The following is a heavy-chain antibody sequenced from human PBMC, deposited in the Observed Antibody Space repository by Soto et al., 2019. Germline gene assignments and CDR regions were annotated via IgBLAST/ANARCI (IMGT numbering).Heavy chain of an antibody. J-gene: IGHJ4*02. CDR2: IYHSGST. CDR1: GGSISSSNW. V-gene: IGHV4-4*02. Sequence: PSETLSLTCAVSGGSISSSNWWSWVRQPPGKGLEWIGEIYHSGSTNYNPSLKSRVTISVDKSKNQFSLKLSSVTAADTAVYYCASQWGDGYTTHQGYWGQGTLVTVSS. D-gene: IGHD5-12*01. CDR3: ASQWGDGYTTHQGY.